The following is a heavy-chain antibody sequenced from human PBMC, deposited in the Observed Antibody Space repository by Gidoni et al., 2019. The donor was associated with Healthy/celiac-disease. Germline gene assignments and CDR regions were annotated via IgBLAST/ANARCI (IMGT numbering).Heavy chain of an antibody. CDR1: GGSFSGYY. V-gene: IGHV4-34*01. CDR2: INHSGST. J-gene: IGHJ2*01. D-gene: IGHD4-17*01. Sequence: QVQLQQWGAGLLKPSETLSLTCAVHGGSFSGYYWSWIRQPPGKGLEWMGEINHSGSTNYNPSLKSRVTISVDTSKNQFSLKLSSVTAADTAVYYCARAGSKRLRPLYWYFDPWGRGTLVTVSS. CDR3: ARAGSKRLRPLYWYFDP.